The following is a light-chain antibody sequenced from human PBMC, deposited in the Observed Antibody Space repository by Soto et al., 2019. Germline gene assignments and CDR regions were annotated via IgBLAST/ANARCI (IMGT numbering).Light chain of an antibody. Sequence: DIQMTQSPSTLSASVGDRVTITCRASQSISNLLSWYHQKPGKAPKLLIYKASNLESGVTSRFSGSGSGTEFNLTISRLQPADFANYYCQQYSSYWTLGKGTTVDIK. CDR3: QQYSSYWT. V-gene: IGKV1-5*03. CDR2: KAS. J-gene: IGKJ1*01. CDR1: QSISNL.